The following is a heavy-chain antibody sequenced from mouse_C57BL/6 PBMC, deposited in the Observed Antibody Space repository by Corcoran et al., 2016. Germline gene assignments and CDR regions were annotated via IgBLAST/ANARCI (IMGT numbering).Heavy chain of an antibody. CDR3: ARDLAYYYGSSYAMDY. Sequence: DVQLQESGPGLVKPSQSLSLTCSVTGYSITSGYYWNWIRQFPGNKLEWMGYISYDGSNNYNPSLKNRISITRDTSKNQFFLKLNSVTTEDTATYYCARDLAYYYGSSYAMDYWGQGTSVTVSS. CDR2: ISYDGSN. V-gene: IGHV3-6*01. D-gene: IGHD1-1*01. J-gene: IGHJ4*01. CDR1: GYSITSGYY.